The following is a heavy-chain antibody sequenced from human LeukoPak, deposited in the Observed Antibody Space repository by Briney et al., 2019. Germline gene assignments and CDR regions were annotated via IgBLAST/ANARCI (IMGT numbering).Heavy chain of an antibody. D-gene: IGHD3-9*01. CDR1: GYSFTNFW. V-gene: IGHV5-51*01. J-gene: IGHJ6*02. CDR3: ARHGLRYFDWLTSSYYFAMDV. Sequence: GESLNISCKASGYSFTNFWIGWVRQMPGKGLEWVGIIYPSDSNTRYSPSFQGQVTISVDKSTSTAYLQWRSLKASDTAMYYCARHGLRYFDWLTSSYYFAMDVGGQGTTVTVSS. CDR2: IYPSDSNT.